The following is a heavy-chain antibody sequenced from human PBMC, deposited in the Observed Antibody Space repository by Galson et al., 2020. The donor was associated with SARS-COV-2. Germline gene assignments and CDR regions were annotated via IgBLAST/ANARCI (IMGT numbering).Heavy chain of an antibody. Sequence: ETSETLSLTCAVYGGSFSGYYWSWIRQPPGKGLEWIGEINHSGSTNYNPSLKSRVTISVDTSKNQFSLKLSSVTAADTAVYYCARAVVVPAAILGGMMGGYYYYGMDVWGQGTTVTVSS. V-gene: IGHV4-34*01. D-gene: IGHD2-2*02. J-gene: IGHJ6*02. CDR2: INHSGST. CDR1: GGSFSGYY. CDR3: ARAVVVPAAILGGMMGGYYYYGMDV.